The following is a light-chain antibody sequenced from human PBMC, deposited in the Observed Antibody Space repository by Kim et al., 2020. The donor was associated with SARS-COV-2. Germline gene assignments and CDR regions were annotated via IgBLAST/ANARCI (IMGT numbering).Light chain of an antibody. V-gene: IGLV2-14*03. CDR2: DVS. CDR1: SSDIGISDY. Sequence: QSITIACTGTSSDIGISDYVSWSQQHPGKAPKLMIYDVSKRPSGVSDRFSGSKSGNTASLTISGLQAEDEADYYCASYTSTYTWVFGGGTQLTVL. J-gene: IGLJ3*02. CDR3: ASYTSTYTWV.